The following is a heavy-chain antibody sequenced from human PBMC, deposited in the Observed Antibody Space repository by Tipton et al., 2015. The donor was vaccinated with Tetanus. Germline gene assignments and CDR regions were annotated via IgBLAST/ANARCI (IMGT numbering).Heavy chain of an antibody. Sequence: TLSLTCTASGGSISTYYWSWIRQPPGKGLEWIGEINHGGDTNFSPSLKSRVSMSVDTSKRQFSLSLTSVTAADTAVYYCARVALTGTHFDYWGQGTLVTVSS. J-gene: IGHJ4*02. CDR3: ARVALTGTHFDY. D-gene: IGHD3-9*01. CDR2: INHGGDT. V-gene: IGHV4-34*01. CDR1: GGSISTYY.